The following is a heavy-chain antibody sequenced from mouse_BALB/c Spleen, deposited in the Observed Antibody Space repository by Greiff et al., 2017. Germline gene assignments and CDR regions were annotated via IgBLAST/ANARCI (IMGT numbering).Heavy chain of an antibody. CDR1: GYTFTSYW. V-gene: IGHV1S22*01. D-gene: IGHD1-1*01. CDR2: ICPGSGST. CDR3: TVLLLGDYAMDY. J-gene: IGHJ4*01. Sequence: LQQPGSELVRPGASVKLSCKASGYTFTSYWMHWVKQRHGQGLEWIGNICPGSGSTNYDEKFKSKGTLTVDTSSSTAYMHLSSLTSEDSAVYYCTVLLLGDYAMDYWGQGTSVTVSS.